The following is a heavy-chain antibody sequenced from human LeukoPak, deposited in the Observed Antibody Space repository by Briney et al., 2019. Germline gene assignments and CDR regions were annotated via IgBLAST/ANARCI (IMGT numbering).Heavy chain of an antibody. Sequence: GGSLRLSCAASGFTFSSHSMNWVRQAPGKGLEWVSYISSSGSTIYYADSVKGRFSISRDNAKNSLHLQMNSLRAEDTAVYYCARGTGVGKPPYGGKETLATASS. CDR2: ISSSGSTI. J-gene: IGHJ4*02. CDR3: ARGTGVGKPPY. D-gene: IGHD1-1*01. V-gene: IGHV3-48*01. CDR1: GFTFSSHS.